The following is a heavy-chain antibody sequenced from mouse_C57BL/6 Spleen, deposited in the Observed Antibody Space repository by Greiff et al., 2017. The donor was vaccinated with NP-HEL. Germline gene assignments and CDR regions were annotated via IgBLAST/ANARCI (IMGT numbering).Heavy chain of an antibody. Sequence: VQLQQSGAELVRPGASVKLSCKASGYTFTDYYINWVKQRPGQGLEWIARIYPGSGNTYYNEKFKGKATMTAEKSSSTAYMQLSSLTFEDSAVYFCARRAITTVNYFDYWGQGTTLTVSS. J-gene: IGHJ2*01. D-gene: IGHD1-1*01. CDR1: GYTFTDYY. CDR3: ARRAITTVNYFDY. CDR2: IYPGSGNT. V-gene: IGHV1-76*01.